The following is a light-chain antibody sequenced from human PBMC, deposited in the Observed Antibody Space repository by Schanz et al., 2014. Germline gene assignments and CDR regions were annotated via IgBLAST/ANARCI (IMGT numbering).Light chain of an antibody. Sequence: QSALTQPASVSGSPGQSITISCTGTSSDVGGYNYVSWYQQYPGKAPKLIIYDVSNRPSGVPDRFSGSKSATSASLTVSGLQAEDEADYYCSSYAGSDNVVFGGGTKLTVL. CDR1: SSDVGGYNY. J-gene: IGLJ2*01. CDR2: DVS. CDR3: SSYAGSDNVV. V-gene: IGLV2-8*01.